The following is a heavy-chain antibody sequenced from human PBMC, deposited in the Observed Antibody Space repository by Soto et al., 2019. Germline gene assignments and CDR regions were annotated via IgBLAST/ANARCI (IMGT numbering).Heavy chain of an antibody. CDR2: ISSNGGST. CDR1: GFTFSSYA. CDR3: ARGPGYYFDY. Sequence: EVQLVESGGGLVQPGGSLRLSCAASGFTFSSYAMHWVRQAPGKGLEYVSAISSNGGSTYYANSVKGRFTISRDNSKNTLYLQMGSLRAEDMAVYYCARGPGYYFDYCGQGTLVNVSS. V-gene: IGHV3-64*01. J-gene: IGHJ4*02.